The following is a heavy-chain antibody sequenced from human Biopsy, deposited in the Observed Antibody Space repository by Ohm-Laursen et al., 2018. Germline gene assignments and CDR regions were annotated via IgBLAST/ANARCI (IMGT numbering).Heavy chain of an antibody. Sequence: SVNVSCKPSVDTFNQFGIFWVRQAPGQGLEWMGMSIPIVDIVNYAQRLQGRVTMTADKSTSTAYLDLSSLISEYTAVYYCARGGWGCGQYGMDVWGQGTTVTVSS. CDR3: ARGGWGCGQYGMDV. J-gene: IGHJ6*02. CDR2: SIPIVDIV. V-gene: IGHV1-69*04. D-gene: IGHD3-10*01. CDR1: VDTFNQFG.